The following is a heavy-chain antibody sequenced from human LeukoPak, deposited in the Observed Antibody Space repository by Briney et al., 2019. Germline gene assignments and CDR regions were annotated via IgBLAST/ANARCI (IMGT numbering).Heavy chain of an antibody. CDR3: AKPPLG. CDR2: ISYDGSNK. V-gene: IGHV3-30*04. D-gene: IGHD3-16*01. CDR1: GFTFSSHA. J-gene: IGHJ4*02. Sequence: GGSLRLSCAASGFTFSSHAMHWVRQAPGKGLEWVTVISYDGSNKYYADSVKGRFTISRDNSKNTLYLQMNSLRAEDTAVYYCAKPPLGWGQGTLVTVSS.